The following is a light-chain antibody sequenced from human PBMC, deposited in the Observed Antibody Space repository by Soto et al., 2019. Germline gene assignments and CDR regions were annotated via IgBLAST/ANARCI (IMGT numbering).Light chain of an antibody. CDR2: GTS. Sequence: EVVLTQSPGTLSLSPGERATLSCRTSQSISSTYLAWYQQKPGQAPRLLISGTSRRATGIPDRFSGSGSGTDFTLSISRLEPEDFAVYYCQHYGDSPPFTFGPGTKVDIK. CDR3: QHYGDSPPFT. CDR1: QSISSTY. V-gene: IGKV3-20*01. J-gene: IGKJ3*01.